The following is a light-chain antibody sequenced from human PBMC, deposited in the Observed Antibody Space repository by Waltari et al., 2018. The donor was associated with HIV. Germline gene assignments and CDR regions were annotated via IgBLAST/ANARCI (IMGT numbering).Light chain of an antibody. Sequence: QSALTQPPSASGSRGQSVTISCTGTSSDVGAYNYVSWYQQYPGMAPKLIIYKVNKRPSGVPYRFSGSKSGNTASLTVSALQAEDEADFYCSSYAGSAVVFGGGTKLTVL. CDR1: SSDVGAYNY. CDR2: KVN. J-gene: IGLJ2*01. V-gene: IGLV2-8*01. CDR3: SSYAGSAVV.